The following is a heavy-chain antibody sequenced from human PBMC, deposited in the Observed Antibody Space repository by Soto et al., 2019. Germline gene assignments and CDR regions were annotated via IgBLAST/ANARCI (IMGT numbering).Heavy chain of an antibody. CDR1: GAPVSFQKDG. CDR2: IYYSGST. V-gene: IGHV4-31*11. D-gene: IGHD1-7*01. Sequence: RSLTCATCGAPVSFQKDGRGWLRKHPGKGLEWIGYIYYSGSTYYNPSLKSRVTISVDTSKNQFSLKLSSVTAADTAVYYCARAMRPGTTLFWFDPWGEGTPVSVSS. CDR3: ARAMRPGTTLFWFDP. J-gene: IGHJ5*02.